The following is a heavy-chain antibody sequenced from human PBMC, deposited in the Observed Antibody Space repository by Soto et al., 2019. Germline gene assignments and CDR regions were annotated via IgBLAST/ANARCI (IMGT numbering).Heavy chain of an antibody. CDR3: ASPRGYCTNGVCYTRSYRAVGD. J-gene: IGHJ1*01. Sequence: ASVKVSCKASGGTFSSYAISWVRQAPGQGLEWMGGIIPIFGTANYAQKFQGRVTITADESTSTAYMELSSLRSEDTAVYYCASPRGYCTNGVCYTRSYRAVGDWGQGSLDT. CDR1: GGTFSSYA. CDR2: IIPIFGTA. V-gene: IGHV1-69*13. D-gene: IGHD2-8*01.